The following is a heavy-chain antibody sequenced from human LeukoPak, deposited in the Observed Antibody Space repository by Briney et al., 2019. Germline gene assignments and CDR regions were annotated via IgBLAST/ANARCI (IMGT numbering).Heavy chain of an antibody. J-gene: IGHJ4*02. CDR1: GYSFTSYW. CDR2: IYPGDSDT. Sequence: GESLKISCKGSGYSFTSYWIGWVRQMPGKGLEWMGIIYPGDSDTRYSPSFQGRVTISADKSISTAYLQWSSLKASDTAMYYCARHYNYYDSSGYYLPDYWGQGTLVTVSS. CDR3: ARHYNYYDSSGYYLPDY. V-gene: IGHV5-51*01. D-gene: IGHD3-22*01.